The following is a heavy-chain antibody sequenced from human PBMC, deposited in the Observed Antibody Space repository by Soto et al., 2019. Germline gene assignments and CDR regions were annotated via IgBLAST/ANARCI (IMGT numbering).Heavy chain of an antibody. CDR1: GYTFSSYG. V-gene: IGHV1-46*01. CDR3: ARDRKYDILTGYYPYYYYGMDV. Sequence: ASVKVSCKASGYTFSSYGISWVRQAPGQGLEWMGIINPSVGRTSYAQKFQGRVTMTRDKSTSTAYMELSSLRSEDTAVYYCARDRKYDILTGYYPYYYYGMDVWGQGTTVTVSS. CDR2: INPSVGRT. J-gene: IGHJ6*02. D-gene: IGHD3-9*01.